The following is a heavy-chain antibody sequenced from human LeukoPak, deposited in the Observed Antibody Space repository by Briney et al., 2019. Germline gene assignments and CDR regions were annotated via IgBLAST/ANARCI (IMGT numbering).Heavy chain of an antibody. CDR2: ISDSGDTM. D-gene: IGHD2-2*01. J-gene: IGHJ6*02. CDR3: AKCRTGCQYNGLDV. Sequence: GGSLRLSCAPSGLAFNSCAMTWARQSPGEGLEWLSDISDSGDTMLYADSVKGRFTISRDDSKNTLYLQMSSLRAEDTAVYYCAKCRTGCQYNGLDVWGQGTTVTVSS. CDR1: GLAFNSCA. V-gene: IGHV3-23*01.